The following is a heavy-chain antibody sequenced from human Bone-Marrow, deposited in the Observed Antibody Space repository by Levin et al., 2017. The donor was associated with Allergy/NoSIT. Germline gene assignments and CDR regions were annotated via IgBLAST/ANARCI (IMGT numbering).Heavy chain of an antibody. CDR2: IDWDDEK. V-gene: IGHV2-70*04. J-gene: IGHJ6*02. D-gene: IGHD1-14*01. Sequence: SGPTLVKPTQTLTLTCTLSGFSLSTPEVRVSWIRQPPGKALEWLARIDWDDEKFYSTSLKTRLTISKDTSKNQVVLSMTNMDPVDTATYYCARNRGNGMDVWGQGTTVTVSS. CDR1: GFSLSTPEVR. CDR3: ARNRGNGMDV.